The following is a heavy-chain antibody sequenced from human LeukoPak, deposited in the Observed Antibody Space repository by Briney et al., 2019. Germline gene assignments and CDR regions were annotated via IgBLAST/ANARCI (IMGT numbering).Heavy chain of an antibody. V-gene: IGHV3-20*04. CDR3: ARTCYSSSWRDYFDY. CDR1: GFTFDDYG. CDR2: INWNGGST. Sequence: GGSLRLSCAASGFTFDDYGMSWVRQAPGKGLEWVSGINWNGGSTGYADSVKGRFTISRDNAKNSLYLQMNSLRAEDTALYYCARTCYSSSWRDYFDYWGQGTLVTVSS. D-gene: IGHD6-13*01. J-gene: IGHJ4*02.